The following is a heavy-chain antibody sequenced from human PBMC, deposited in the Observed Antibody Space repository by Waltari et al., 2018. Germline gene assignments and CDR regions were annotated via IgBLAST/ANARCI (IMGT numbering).Heavy chain of an antibody. Sequence: QLQLQESGPGLVKPSETLSLTCTVSGGSISSSSYYWGWIRQPPGKGLEWIGSIYYSGSTYYNPSLKSRVTISVDTSKNQFSLKLSSVTAADTAVYYCARVRGYYSNWFDPWGQGTLVTVSS. CDR2: IYYSGST. D-gene: IGHD3-10*01. CDR1: GGSISSSSYY. CDR3: ARVRGYYSNWFDP. V-gene: IGHV4-39*07. J-gene: IGHJ5*02.